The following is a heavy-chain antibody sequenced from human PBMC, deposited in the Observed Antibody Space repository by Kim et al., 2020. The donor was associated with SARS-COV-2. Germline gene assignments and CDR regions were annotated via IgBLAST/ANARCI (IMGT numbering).Heavy chain of an antibody. CDR1: GYSFTSYW. Sequence: GESLKISCKGSGYSFTSYWIGWVRQMPGKGLEWMGIIYPGDSDTRYSPSFQGQVTISADKSISTAYLQWSSLKASDTAMYYCARHTAMVRGVIITSRFDYWGQRTLVAISS. V-gene: IGHV5-51*01. D-gene: IGHD3-10*01. CDR2: IYPGDSDT. CDR3: ARHTAMVRGVIITSRFDY. J-gene: IGHJ4*02.